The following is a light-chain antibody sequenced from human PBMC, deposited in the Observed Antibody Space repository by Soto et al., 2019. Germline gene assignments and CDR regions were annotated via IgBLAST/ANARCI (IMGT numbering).Light chain of an antibody. CDR3: SSYTSSTTLVV. Sequence: QSVLAQPASVSGSPGQSITISCSGTTSDVGGYNLVSWYQQHTAEAPKVMIYEVSNRPSGVSTRFSGSRFGNTASLTISGLQAEDEADYYCSSYTSSTTLVVFGTGTKVTVL. CDR2: EVS. J-gene: IGLJ1*01. V-gene: IGLV2-14*01. CDR1: TSDVGGYNL.